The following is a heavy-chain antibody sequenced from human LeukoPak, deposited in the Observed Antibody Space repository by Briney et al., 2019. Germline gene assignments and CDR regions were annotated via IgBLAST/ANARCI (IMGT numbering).Heavy chain of an antibody. J-gene: IGHJ4*02. Sequence: ASVKVSCKASGYTYTKYYMHWVRQTPGQGLEWMGIIDPSGGSTSYAQTFQGRVTMTRDTSTSTFYMELSSLRSEDTAVYYCARGRGIAAPGPRSLFDYWGQGTLVTVSS. CDR3: ARGRGIAAPGPRSLFDY. CDR1: GYTYTKYY. CDR2: IDPSGGST. D-gene: IGHD6-13*01. V-gene: IGHV1-46*01.